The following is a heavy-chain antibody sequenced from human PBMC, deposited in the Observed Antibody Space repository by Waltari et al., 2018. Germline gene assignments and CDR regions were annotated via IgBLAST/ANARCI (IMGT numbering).Heavy chain of an antibody. CDR3: AKDIAHILTPPRGFDY. CDR1: GFTFDDFA. J-gene: IGHJ4*02. CDR2: ISWNSGLI. D-gene: IGHD3-9*01. V-gene: IGHV3-9*03. Sequence: EVQLVESGGGLVQPGRSLRLSCAASGFTFDDFAMHWVRQAPRKGLEWVSGISWNSGLIGYADSVKGRFTISRDNAKNSLYLQMNSLRAEDMAFYYCAKDIAHILTPPRGFDYWGQGTLVTVSS.